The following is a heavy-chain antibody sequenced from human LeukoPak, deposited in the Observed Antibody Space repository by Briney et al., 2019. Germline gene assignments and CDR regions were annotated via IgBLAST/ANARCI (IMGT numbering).Heavy chain of an antibody. CDR3: ARVVNSGSYYVYYMDV. Sequence: PSETLSLTCTVSGYSISSGYYWGWIRQPPGKGLEWIGSMYHSGSTYCNPSLKSRVSISVDTSKNQLSLKLTSVTAADTAVYYCARVVNSGSYYVYYMDVWGKGTTVTVSS. CDR1: GYSISSGYY. CDR2: MYHSGST. D-gene: IGHD3-10*01. J-gene: IGHJ6*03. V-gene: IGHV4-38-2*02.